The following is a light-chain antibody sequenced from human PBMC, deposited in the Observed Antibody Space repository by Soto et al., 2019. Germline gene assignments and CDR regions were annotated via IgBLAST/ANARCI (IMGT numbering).Light chain of an antibody. V-gene: IGKV3-15*01. Sequence: EILMTQSPATLSVSPGERATLPCRASQSVSSNLAWYRQKPGQAPRLLIYGASTRATGIPARFSGSGSGTDFTLTINSLHSEDFAVYYCQQYNNWPRTFGPGTKVDIK. J-gene: IGKJ3*01. CDR1: QSVSSN. CDR2: GAS. CDR3: QQYNNWPRT.